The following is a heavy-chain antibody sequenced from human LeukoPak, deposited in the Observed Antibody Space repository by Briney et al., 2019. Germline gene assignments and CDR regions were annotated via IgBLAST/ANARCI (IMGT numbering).Heavy chain of an antibody. D-gene: IGHD6-19*01. CDR3: ARDLYSSGWGYFDY. J-gene: IGHJ4*02. CDR2: IYHSGST. Sequence: SETLSLTCTISGYSISSGYYWGWIRQPPGTGLEWIGSIYHSGSTYYNPSLKSRVTISLDTSENQFSLKLSSVTAADAAVYYCARDLYSSGWGYFDYWGQGTLVTVSS. V-gene: IGHV4-38-2*02. CDR1: GYSISSGYY.